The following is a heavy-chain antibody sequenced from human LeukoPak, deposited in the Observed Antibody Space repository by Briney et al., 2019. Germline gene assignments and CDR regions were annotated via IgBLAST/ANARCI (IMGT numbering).Heavy chain of an antibody. D-gene: IGHD1-1*01. CDR3: ARQIVGTSWNYYYSYIDV. CDR1: GGSISSSLYH. V-gene: IGHV4-39*01. J-gene: IGHJ6*03. CDR2: VFHSGNT. Sequence: SETLSLTCSVSGGSISSSLYHWGWLRQPPGKGLEWIGNVFHSGNTYNSPSLQSRVAFSVDTFKNQFSLKLTSVTAADTAVYYCARQIVGTSWNYYYSYIDVWGKGTSVSVSS.